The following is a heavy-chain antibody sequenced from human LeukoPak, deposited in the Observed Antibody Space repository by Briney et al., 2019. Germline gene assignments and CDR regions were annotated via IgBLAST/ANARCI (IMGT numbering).Heavy chain of an antibody. CDR3: TTYGYSYAKGAFDI. J-gene: IGHJ3*02. CDR1: GFTVTSFG. CDR2: IKSKTDGGTT. V-gene: IGHV3-15*01. D-gene: IGHD5-18*01. Sequence: GESLKISCAAFGFTVTSFGMNWVRQAPGKGLEWVGRIKSKTDGGTTDYAAPVKGRFTISRDDSKNTLYLQMNSLKTGDTAVYYCTTYGYSYAKGAFDIWGQGTMVSVSS.